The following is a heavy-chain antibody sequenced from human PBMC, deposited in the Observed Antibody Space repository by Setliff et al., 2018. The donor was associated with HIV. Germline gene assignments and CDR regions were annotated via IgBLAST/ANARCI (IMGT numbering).Heavy chain of an antibody. J-gene: IGHJ4*02. CDR2: ISASTNTI. CDR3: AKRLWEASSGYFLPFDY. D-gene: IGHD1-26*01. Sequence: GGSLRLSCAASGFTFNVYSMNWVRQAPGKGLEWVSYISASTNTIYYADSVKGRFTISRDNARNSLYLQMNRLRAEDTAVYFCAKRLWEASSGYFLPFDYWGQGTRVTVSS. CDR1: GFTFNVYS. V-gene: IGHV3-48*01.